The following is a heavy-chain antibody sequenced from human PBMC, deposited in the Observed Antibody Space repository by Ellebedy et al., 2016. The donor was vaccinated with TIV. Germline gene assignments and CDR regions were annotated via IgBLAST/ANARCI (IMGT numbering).Heavy chain of an antibody. Sequence: GGSLRLXXAASGFTFSSYAMHWVRQAPGKGLEWVAVISYDGSNKYYADSVKGRFTISRHNSKNTLYLQMNSLRAEDTAVYYCARYGRCGGDCSRGFYYYYGMDVWGQGTTVTVSS. CDR3: ARYGRCGGDCSRGFYYYYGMDV. CDR2: ISYDGSNK. CDR1: GFTFSSYA. D-gene: IGHD2-21*02. V-gene: IGHV3-30*14. J-gene: IGHJ6*02.